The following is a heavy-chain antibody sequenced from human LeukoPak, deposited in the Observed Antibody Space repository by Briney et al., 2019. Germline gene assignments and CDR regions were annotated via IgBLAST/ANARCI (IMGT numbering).Heavy chain of an antibody. Sequence: ASVKVSCKASGYTFTSYGISWVRQAPGQRLEWMGWINTDNSNTKYSREFQGRVTFIRDTSANTDYMELRGLTSEDMAVYYCAREIYSRGWDVFDLWGQGTMVIVSS. CDR2: INTDNSNT. D-gene: IGHD6-19*01. V-gene: IGHV1-3*03. CDR3: AREIYSRGWDVFDL. J-gene: IGHJ3*01. CDR1: GYTFTSYG.